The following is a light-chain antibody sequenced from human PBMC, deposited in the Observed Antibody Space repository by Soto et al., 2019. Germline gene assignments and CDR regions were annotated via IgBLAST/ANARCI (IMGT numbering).Light chain of an antibody. V-gene: IGLV2-14*01. J-gene: IGLJ2*01. Sequence: QSVLTQPASVSGSPGQSITIPCTGTSSDVGGYNYVSWYQQHPGKAPKLMIYEVSNRPSGVSNRFSGSKSGNTASLAISGLQAEDEADYYCRSYTSSTTRFFGGGTKLTVL. CDR2: EVS. CDR1: SSDVGGYNY. CDR3: RSYTSSTTRF.